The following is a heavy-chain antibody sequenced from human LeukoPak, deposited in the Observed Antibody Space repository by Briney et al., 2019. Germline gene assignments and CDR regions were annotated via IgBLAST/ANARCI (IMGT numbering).Heavy chain of an antibody. CDR3: ARSYSNHLFGMDV. J-gene: IGHJ6*02. Sequence: PGGSLRLSCAASGFTVSSYYMTWVRQAPGKGLEWVPVIYSGGSTYYADSMKGRFAISRDSSKNTLFLQMNSLRAEDTAVYYCARSYSNHLFGMDVWGQGTTVTVSS. D-gene: IGHD4-11*01. V-gene: IGHV3-66*01. CDR1: GFTVSSYY. CDR2: IYSGGST.